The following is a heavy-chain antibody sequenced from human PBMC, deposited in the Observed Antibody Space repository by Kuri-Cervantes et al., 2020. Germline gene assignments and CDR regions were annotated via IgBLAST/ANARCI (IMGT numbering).Heavy chain of an antibody. Sequence: LSLTCAASGFTFDDYAMHWVRQAPGKGLEWVSGISWNSGSIGYADSVKGRFTISRDNAKNSLYLQMNSLRAEDTAVYYCAREVYYDILSQYSEGFDPWGQGTLVTVSS. CDR2: ISWNSGSI. CDR1: GFTFDDYA. CDR3: AREVYYDILSQYSEGFDP. V-gene: IGHV3-9*01. D-gene: IGHD3-9*01. J-gene: IGHJ5*02.